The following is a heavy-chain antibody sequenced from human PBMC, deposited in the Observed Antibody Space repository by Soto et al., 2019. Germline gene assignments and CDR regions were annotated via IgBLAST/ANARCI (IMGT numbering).Heavy chain of an antibody. CDR3: ARDRDYYDSSGYAH. V-gene: IGHV1-2*02. Sequence: GASVKVFCKASGYTFTSYYMHWVRQAPGQGLEWMGWINPNSGGTNYAQKFQGRVTMTRDTSISTAYMELSRLRSDDTAVYYCARDRDYYDSSGYAHWGQGTLVTVSS. D-gene: IGHD3-22*01. CDR2: INPNSGGT. CDR1: GYTFTSYY. J-gene: IGHJ4*01.